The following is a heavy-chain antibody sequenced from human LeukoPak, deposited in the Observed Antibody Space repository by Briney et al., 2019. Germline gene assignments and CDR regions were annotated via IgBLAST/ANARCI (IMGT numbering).Heavy chain of an antibody. V-gene: IGHV4-39*07. CDR3: ASSRARPRNWFDP. Sequence: PSETLSLTCTVSGGSISSSSYYWGWIRQPPGKGLEWIGSIYYSGSTYYNPSLKSRVTISVDTSKNQFSLKLSSVTAADTAVYYCASSRARPRNWFDPWGQGTLVTVSS. J-gene: IGHJ5*02. CDR2: IYYSGST. CDR1: GGSISSSSYY. D-gene: IGHD6-6*01.